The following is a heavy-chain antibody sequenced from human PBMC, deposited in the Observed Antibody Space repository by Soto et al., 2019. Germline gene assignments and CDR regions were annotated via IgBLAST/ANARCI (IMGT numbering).Heavy chain of an antibody. CDR1: GFTFGDYA. D-gene: IGHD3-10*01. CDR3: TRERVLWYGEFPNGMYV. Sequence: PGGSLRLSCTASGFTFGDYAMSWVRQAPGKGLEWVGFIRSKAYGGTTEYAASVKGRFTISRDDSKSIAYLQMNSLKTEDTAVYYCTRERVLWYGEFPNGMYVWGQGTTVTVSS. CDR2: IRSKAYGGTT. V-gene: IGHV3-49*04. J-gene: IGHJ6*02.